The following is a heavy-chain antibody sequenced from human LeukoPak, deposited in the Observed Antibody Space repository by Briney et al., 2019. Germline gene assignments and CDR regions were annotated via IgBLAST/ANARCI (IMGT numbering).Heavy chain of an antibody. CDR2: IYHIGST. Sequence: SETLSLTCTVSGYSISSGYYWGWIRQPPGQGLEWIGSIYHIGSTFYNPSLKSRVTISVDTSKNQFSLKLSSVTAADTAVYYCARGIYWFDPWGQGTLVTVSS. CDR1: GYSISSGYY. CDR3: ARGIYWFDP. J-gene: IGHJ5*02. V-gene: IGHV4-38-2*02.